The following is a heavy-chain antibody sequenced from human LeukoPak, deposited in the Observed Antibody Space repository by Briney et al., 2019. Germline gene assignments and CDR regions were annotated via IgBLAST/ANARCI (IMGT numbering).Heavy chain of an antibody. Sequence: SESLSLTCTVYGASISNAYCGWVRQPPGEGRGWIVYINYGGRINYNPSLESRVTISVDTSKNQFSLKLRSVTAADTAVYYCARLYPVIAVAATYYHSMDVWGKGTTVTISS. D-gene: IGHD6-19*01. J-gene: IGHJ6*03. V-gene: IGHV4-59*01. CDR3: ARLYPVIAVAATYYHSMDV. CDR2: INYGGRI. CDR1: GASISNAY.